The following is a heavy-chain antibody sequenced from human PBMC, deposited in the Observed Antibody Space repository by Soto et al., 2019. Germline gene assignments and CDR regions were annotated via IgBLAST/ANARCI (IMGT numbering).Heavy chain of an antibody. Sequence: SWSTECTVSGGTISSYNWSWIGQPPGKGLEWIGYIYYSGSTDYNPSLKSRVTISVDTSKNQFSLKLSSVTAADTAVYYCARIKRSSWPVDYWGQGTLVTVSS. V-gene: IGHV4-59*01. D-gene: IGHD6-13*01. CDR3: ARIKRSSWPVDY. CDR2: IYYSGST. CDR1: GGTISSYN. J-gene: IGHJ4*02.